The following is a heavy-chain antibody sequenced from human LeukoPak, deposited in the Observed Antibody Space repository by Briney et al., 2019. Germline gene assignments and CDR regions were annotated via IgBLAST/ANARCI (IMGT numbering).Heavy chain of an antibody. CDR3: ARDGSNWSNDYYHGVDV. CDR2: VYYSGSA. D-gene: IGHD4-11*01. J-gene: IGHJ6*02. CDR1: GDSVTTYY. V-gene: IGHV4-59*02. Sequence: PSETLSLTCTVSGDSVTTYYWSWIRQPPGKGLEWLGYVYYSGSATYNPSLKSRVTISVDTSKNQFSLRLSSVTAADTAVYYCARDGSNWSNDYYHGVDVWGQGTTVIVSS.